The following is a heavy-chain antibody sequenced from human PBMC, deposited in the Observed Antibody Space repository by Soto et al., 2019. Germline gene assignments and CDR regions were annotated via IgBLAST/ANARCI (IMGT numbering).Heavy chain of an antibody. CDR1: GFTFSSYA. Sequence: TGGSLRLSCAASGFTFSSYAMSWVRQAPGKGLEWVSAISGSGGSTYYADSVKGRFTISRDNSKNTLYLQMNSLRAEDTAVYYCAKGRSYYDSSGYLDGWGQGTLVTVSS. D-gene: IGHD3-22*01. CDR2: ISGSGGST. J-gene: IGHJ4*02. CDR3: AKGRSYYDSSGYLDG. V-gene: IGHV3-23*01.